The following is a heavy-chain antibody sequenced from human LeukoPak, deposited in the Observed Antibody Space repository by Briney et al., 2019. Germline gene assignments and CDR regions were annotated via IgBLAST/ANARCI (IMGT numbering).Heavy chain of an antibody. CDR3: ARAGGKTYYWDSSGYYPSPYYYYMDV. Sequence: PGGSLRLSCAASGFTFSDYYMSWIRQAPGKGLEWVSYISSSGSTIYYADSVKGRFTISRDNAKNSLYLQMNSLRAEDTAVYYCARAGGKTYYWDSSGYYPSPYYYYMDVWGKGTTVTVSS. V-gene: IGHV3-11*04. J-gene: IGHJ6*03. CDR1: GFTFSDYY. D-gene: IGHD3-22*01. CDR2: ISSSGSTI.